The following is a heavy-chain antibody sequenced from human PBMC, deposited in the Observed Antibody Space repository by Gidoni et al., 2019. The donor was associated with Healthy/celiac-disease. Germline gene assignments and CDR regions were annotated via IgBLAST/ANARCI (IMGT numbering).Heavy chain of an antibody. CDR1: GGSISSSSYS. CDR2: IDDSGCT. D-gene: IGHD6-13*01. V-gene: IGHV4-39*01. CDR3: ARRGQRWYSSSWFSGEGAFDF. J-gene: IGHJ3*01. Sequence: QMPLQASGPGPVKHSETLSLTCTVTGGSISSSSYSWGWIRQHPAKGLEWFGSIDDSGCTYYNPSLTSRVPISVDTSTIQFSRKLSSVPAADTTVYYCARRGQRWYSSSWFSGEGAFDFWCQGTMVTVSS.